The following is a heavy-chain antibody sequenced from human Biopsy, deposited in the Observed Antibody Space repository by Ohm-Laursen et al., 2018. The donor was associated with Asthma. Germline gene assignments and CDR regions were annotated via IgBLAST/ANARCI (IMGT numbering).Heavy chain of an antibody. CDR1: SGSGGYMRSGNYY. CDR2: TNERGVA. V-gene: IGHV4-39*07. Sequence: SDTLSLTCSLSSGSGGYMRSGNYYWGWIRQSPGKGLEWIGETNERGVANNNPSLKGRVIISIDTYWNRVSLKLTSVTAADTAVYYCARGPELDVWGQGTTVTVSS. J-gene: IGHJ6*02. CDR3: ARGPELDV.